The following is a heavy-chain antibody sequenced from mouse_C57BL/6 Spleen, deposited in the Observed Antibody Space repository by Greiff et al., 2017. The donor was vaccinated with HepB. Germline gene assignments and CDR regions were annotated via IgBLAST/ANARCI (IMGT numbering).Heavy chain of an antibody. J-gene: IGHJ2*01. CDR3: ARFITTGVDY. CDR1: GYTFTSYG. V-gene: IGHV1-81*01. D-gene: IGHD1-2*01. Sequence: QVQLQQSGAELAKPGASVKLSCKASGYTFTSYGISWVKQRTGQGLEWIGEIYPRSGNTYYNEKFKGKATLTADKSSSTAYMELRSLTSEDSAVYFCARFITTGVDYWGQGTTLTVSS. CDR2: IYPRSGNT.